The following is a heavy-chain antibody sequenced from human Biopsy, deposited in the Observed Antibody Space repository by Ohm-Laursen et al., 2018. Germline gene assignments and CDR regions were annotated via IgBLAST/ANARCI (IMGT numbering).Heavy chain of an antibody. V-gene: IGHV4-31*03. D-gene: IGHD3/OR15-3a*01. CDR3: VRDGRDWYEP. CDR2: IYNVEST. J-gene: IGHJ5*02. Sequence: TLSLTCTGSGVSVSYVGYYWHLIRQVPGILGYLLGYIYNVESTYYNPSLKSRVLISGDASRNQYSLKLTSVTAADTAVYYCVRDGRDWYEPWGQGTLVTVSS. CDR1: GVSVSYVGYY.